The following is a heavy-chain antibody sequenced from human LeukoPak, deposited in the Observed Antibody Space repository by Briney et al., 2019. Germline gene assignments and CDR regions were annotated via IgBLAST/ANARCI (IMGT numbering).Heavy chain of an antibody. J-gene: IGHJ4*02. CDR2: IKSKTDGGTT. CDR3: STTYYYDSSEGY. Sequence: GGSLRLSCAASGFTFSTYGMHWVRQAPGKGLEWVGRIKSKTDGGTTDYAAPVKGRFTISRDDSKNTLYLQMNSLKTEDTAVYYCSTTYYYDSSEGYWGQGTLVTVSS. V-gene: IGHV3-15*07. D-gene: IGHD3-22*01. CDR1: GFTFSTYG.